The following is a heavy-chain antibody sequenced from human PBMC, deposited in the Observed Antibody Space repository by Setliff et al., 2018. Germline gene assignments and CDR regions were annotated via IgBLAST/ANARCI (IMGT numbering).Heavy chain of an antibody. CDR2: INHSGST. Sequence: SETLSLTCTVSGYWGWIRQPPGKGLEWIGEINHSGSTNYNPSLKSRVTISVDTSKNQFSLKLSSVTAADTALYYCTVYNTGSSKDHYWGQGTPVTVSS. V-gene: IGHV4-34*01. CDR1: GY. J-gene: IGHJ4*02. CDR3: TVYNTGSSKDHY. D-gene: IGHD2-8*02.